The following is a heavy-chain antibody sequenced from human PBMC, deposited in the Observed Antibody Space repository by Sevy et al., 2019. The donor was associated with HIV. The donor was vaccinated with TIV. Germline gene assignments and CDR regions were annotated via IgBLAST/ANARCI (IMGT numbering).Heavy chain of an antibody. J-gene: IGHJ3*02. CDR3: ARTLRYFDWYGPTDAFDI. D-gene: IGHD3-9*01. Sequence: GESLKISCKGSGYSFTSYWIGWVRQMPGKGLEWMGIIYPGDSDTRYSPSFQGQVTISAAKSISTANLQWSTLKASDTAMYYCARTLRYFDWYGPTDAFDIWGQGTMVTVSS. V-gene: IGHV5-51*01. CDR2: IYPGDSDT. CDR1: GYSFTSYW.